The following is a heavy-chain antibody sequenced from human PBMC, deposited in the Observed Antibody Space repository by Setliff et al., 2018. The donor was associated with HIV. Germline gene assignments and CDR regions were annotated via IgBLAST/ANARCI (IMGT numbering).Heavy chain of an antibody. CDR1: GGSLTGYF. CDR2: VNRDGGA. V-gene: IGHV4-34*01. CDR3: ARGWVRGPIISPGTYFSYGLDV. J-gene: IGHJ6*02. Sequence: SETLSLTCAVYGGSLTGYFWTWIRQSPGKGLEWVGQVNRDGGAHYSPSLRSRVTISVDTSKNQFSLKLTSMTAADTAVYYCARGWVRGPIISPGTYFSYGLDVWGQGTPVTVSS. D-gene: IGHD3-10*01.